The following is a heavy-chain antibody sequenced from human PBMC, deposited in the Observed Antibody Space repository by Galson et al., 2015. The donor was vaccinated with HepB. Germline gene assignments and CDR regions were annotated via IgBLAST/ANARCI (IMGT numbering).Heavy chain of an antibody. D-gene: IGHD2-2*01. CDR2: ISSDGNNE. J-gene: IGHJ6*04. V-gene: IGHV3-30*18. CDR3: AKEGGIVVVISADHYSPDV. CDR1: GFIFKNYA. Sequence: SLSLSCAASGFIFKNYAINWLRQAPGKALERVALISSDGNNESCAGSLKRRFAVSRDNSKNTVHLQMNNLRPEDTAVYYCAKEGGIVVVISADHYSPDVWGKWTTVTVSS.